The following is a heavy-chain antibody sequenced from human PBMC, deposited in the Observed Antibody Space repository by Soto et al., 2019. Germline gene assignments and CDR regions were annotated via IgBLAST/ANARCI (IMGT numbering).Heavy chain of an antibody. J-gene: IGHJ4*02. CDR1: GYTLTRLY. Sequence: ASVKVSCKASGYTLTRLYMNWVRQAPGQGLEWMGWFTPKNGETIYAQKFQGRVTMTRNTSTDTAYMELSSLRSEDTAVYYCATRPVAWGQTTNDYWGQGTLVTVSS. V-gene: IGHV1-24*01. CDR2: FTPKNGET. D-gene: IGHD6-19*01. CDR3: ATRPVAWGQTTNDY.